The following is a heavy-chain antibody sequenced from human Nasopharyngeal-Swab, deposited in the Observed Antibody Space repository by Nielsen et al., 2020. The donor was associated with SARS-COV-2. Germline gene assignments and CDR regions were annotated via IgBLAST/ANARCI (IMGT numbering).Heavy chain of an antibody. CDR1: GGSISSSSYY. CDR2: IYYSGST. Sequence: SETLSLTCTVSGGSISSSSYYWGWIRQPPGKGLEWIGSIYYSGSTYYNPSLKSRVTISVDTSKNQFSLKLSSVTAADTAVYYCARRSVGATTEPFDYWGQGTLVTVSS. J-gene: IGHJ4*02. D-gene: IGHD1-26*01. V-gene: IGHV4-39*01. CDR3: ARRSVGATTEPFDY.